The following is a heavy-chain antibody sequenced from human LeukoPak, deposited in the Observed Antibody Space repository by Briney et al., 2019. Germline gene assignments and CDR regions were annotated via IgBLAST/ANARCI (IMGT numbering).Heavy chain of an antibody. V-gene: IGHV4-30-4*01. CDR1: GGSISSGDYY. CDR2: IYHSGST. D-gene: IGHD2-8*01. J-gene: IGHJ5*02. CDR3: ARTSNDGFDP. Sequence: PSETLSLTCTVSGGSISSGDYYWSWIRQPPGKGLEWIGEIYHSGSTNYNPSLKSRVTISVDKSKNQFSLKLSSVTAAGTAVYYCARTSNDGFDPWGQGTLVTVSS.